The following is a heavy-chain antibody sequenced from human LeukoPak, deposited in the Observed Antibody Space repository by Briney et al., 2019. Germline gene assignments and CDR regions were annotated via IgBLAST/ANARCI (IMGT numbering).Heavy chain of an antibody. V-gene: IGHV3-23*01. CDR1: GFTFSSYA. CDR2: TSGSGGST. D-gene: IGHD2-15*01. Sequence: HPGGSLRLSCAASGFTFSSYAMSWVRQAPGKGLEWVSGTSGSGGSTYYAGSVKGRFTISRDNSKNTLYLQMNSLRVEDTAVYHCAKNGGSQCYSHLDSWGQGTLVTVSS. CDR3: AKNGGSQCYSHLDS. J-gene: IGHJ4*02.